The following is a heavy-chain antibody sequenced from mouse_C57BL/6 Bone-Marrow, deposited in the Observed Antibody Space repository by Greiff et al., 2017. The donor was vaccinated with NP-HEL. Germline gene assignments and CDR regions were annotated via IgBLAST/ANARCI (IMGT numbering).Heavy chain of an antibody. CDR3: ARHYYGPFDY. CDR1: GYTLTSYT. Sequence: VQLQESGAELARPGASVKMPCKASGYTLTSYTMHWVKQRPGQGLEWIGYINPSSGYTKHNQKFKDQATLTADKSSSTAYMQLSSLTSEDSAVYYCARHYYGPFDYWGQGTTLTVSS. CDR2: INPSSGYT. V-gene: IGHV1-4*01. J-gene: IGHJ2*01. D-gene: IGHD1-2*01.